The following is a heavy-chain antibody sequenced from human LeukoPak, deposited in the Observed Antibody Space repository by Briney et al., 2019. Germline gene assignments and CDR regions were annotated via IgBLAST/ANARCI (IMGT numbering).Heavy chain of an antibody. CDR2: INPNSGGT. J-gene: IGHJ4*02. V-gene: IGHV1-2*06. D-gene: IGHD2-15*01. CDR1: GYTFTGYY. CDR3: ARRFCGGGSCYTGMFDY. Sequence: GASVKVSCKASGYTFTGYYMHWVRQAPGQGLEWMGRINPNSGGTNYAQKFQGRVTMTRDTSASTAYMELSSLRSEDTAVYYCARRFCGGGSCYTGMFDYWGQGTLVTVSS.